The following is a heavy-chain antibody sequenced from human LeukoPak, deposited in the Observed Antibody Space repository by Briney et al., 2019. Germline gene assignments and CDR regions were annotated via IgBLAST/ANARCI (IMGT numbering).Heavy chain of an antibody. J-gene: IGHJ4*02. CDR2: INPNSGGT. Sequence: ASVKVSCKASGYTFTGYYMHWVRQAPGQGLEWMGWINPNSGGTNYARKFQGRVTMTRDTSISTAYMELSRLRSDDTAVYYCARDHRGAARPSRGLSYWGQGTLVTVSS. V-gene: IGHV1-2*02. CDR3: ARDHRGAARPSRGLSY. CDR1: GYTFTGYY. D-gene: IGHD6-6*01.